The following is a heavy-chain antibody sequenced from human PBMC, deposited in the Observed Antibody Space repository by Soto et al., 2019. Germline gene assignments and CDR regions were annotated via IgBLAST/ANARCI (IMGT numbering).Heavy chain of an antibody. J-gene: IGHJ5*02. D-gene: IGHD4-17*01. CDR3: ARDLKGDYGDFGEWFDP. Sequence: QVQLQESGPGLVKPSETLSLTCTVSGGSISSYYWSWIRQPPGKGLEWIGYIYYSGSTNYNPSLKSRVTISVDTSKYQFSLKLSSVTAADTAVYYCARDLKGDYGDFGEWFDPWGQGTLVTVSS. V-gene: IGHV4-59*01. CDR2: IYYSGST. CDR1: GGSISSYY.